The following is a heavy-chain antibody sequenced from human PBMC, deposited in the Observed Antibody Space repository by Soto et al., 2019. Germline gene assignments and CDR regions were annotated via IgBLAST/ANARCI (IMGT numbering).Heavy chain of an antibody. CDR2: IDWDDDK. CDR1: GFSLSTSGMC. J-gene: IGHJ3*02. V-gene: IGHV2-70*01. CDR3: ARIRWEPGKNYAFDI. Sequence: GSGPTLVNPTQTLTLTCTFSGFSLSTSGMCVSWIRQPPGKALEWLALIDWDDDKYYSTSLKTRLTISKDTSKNQVVLTMTNMDPVDTATYYCARIRWEPGKNYAFDIWGQGTMVTVSS. D-gene: IGHD1-26*01.